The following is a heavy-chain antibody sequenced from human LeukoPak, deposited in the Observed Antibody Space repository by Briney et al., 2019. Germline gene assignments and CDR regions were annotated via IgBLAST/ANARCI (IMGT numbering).Heavy chain of an antibody. J-gene: IGHJ4*02. Sequence: ASVKVSCKASGGTFSSYAISWVRQAPGQGLEWMGWINTNTGNPTYAQGFTGRFVFSLDTSVSTAYLQISSLKPEDTAVYYCARDLAVAGIRRPDFDYWGQGTLVTVSS. CDR3: ARDLAVAGIRRPDFDY. V-gene: IGHV7-4-1*02. CDR2: INTNTGNP. D-gene: IGHD6-19*01. CDR1: GGTFSSYA.